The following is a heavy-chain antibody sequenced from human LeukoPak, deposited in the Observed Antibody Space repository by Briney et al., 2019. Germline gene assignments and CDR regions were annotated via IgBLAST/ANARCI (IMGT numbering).Heavy chain of an antibody. CDR2: IDSNGNT. CDR3: SRLAKCDGNCYSFDL. J-gene: IGHJ4*02. V-gene: IGHV4-59*11. Sequence: PSETLSLTCTVSGDSITSHPWSWVRQTSGKGLDYIGFIDSNGNTNYNPSLKTRVIISSDTSTNQISLTLNSVAAADTAVYYCSRLAKCDGNCYSFDLWGQGMLVTVSS. CDR1: GDSITSHP. D-gene: IGHD2-15*01.